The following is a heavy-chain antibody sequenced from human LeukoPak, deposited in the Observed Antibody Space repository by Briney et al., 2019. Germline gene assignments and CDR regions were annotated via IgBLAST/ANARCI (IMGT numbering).Heavy chain of an antibody. D-gene: IGHD3-16*01. CDR1: GFTFSSYG. CDR3: AKGAYDYVWGSLIDY. Sequence: GGSLRLSCAASGFTFSSYGMHWVRQAPGMGLGWVAVISYDGSNKYYADSVKGRFTISRDNSKNTLYLQMNSLRAEDTAVYYCAKGAYDYVWGSLIDYWGQGTLVTVSS. V-gene: IGHV3-30*18. J-gene: IGHJ4*02. CDR2: ISYDGSNK.